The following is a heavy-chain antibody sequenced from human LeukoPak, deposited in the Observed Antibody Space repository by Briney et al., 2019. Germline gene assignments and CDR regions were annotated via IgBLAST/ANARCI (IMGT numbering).Heavy chain of an antibody. Sequence: SETLSLTCTVSGGSISSSNYYWGWIRQPPGNGLEWIGNIYYSGSTYYKPSLKTRVTISLDTSKNQFSLKLTSVPAADTAVYYCARHASVDGNWPRPLDYWGQGSLVTVSS. CDR2: IYYSGST. J-gene: IGHJ4*02. V-gene: IGHV4-39*01. CDR3: ARHASVDGNWPRPLDY. D-gene: IGHD6-19*01. CDR1: GGSISSSNYY.